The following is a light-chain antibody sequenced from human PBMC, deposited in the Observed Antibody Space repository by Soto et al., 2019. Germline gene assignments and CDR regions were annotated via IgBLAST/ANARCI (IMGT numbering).Light chain of an antibody. CDR2: AAS. V-gene: IGKV1-9*01. CDR3: QQLNTLPFT. Sequence: DIQMTQSPSSVSASXGDRVTIAXXASQSISSYLNWYQQKPGKAPKLLIYAASTLQSGVPSRFSGSGSGTEFTLTISGLLPEDFATYHCQQLNTLPFTFGQGTRLENK. CDR1: QSISSY. J-gene: IGKJ5*01.